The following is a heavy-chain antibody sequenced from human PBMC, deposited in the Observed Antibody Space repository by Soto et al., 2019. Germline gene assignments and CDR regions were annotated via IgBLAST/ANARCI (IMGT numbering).Heavy chain of an antibody. V-gene: IGHV1-18*01. CDR1: GYTFTSYG. D-gene: IGHD3-3*01. Sequence: ASVKVSCKASGYTFTSYGISWVRQAPGQGLEWMGWISAYNGNTNYAQKLQGRVTMTTDTSTSTAYMELRSLRSDDTAVYYCARDSSYSFFGVVNAFYFSGQGTMDPVSS. J-gene: IGHJ3*01. CDR3: ARDSSYSFFGVVNAFYF. CDR2: ISAYNGNT.